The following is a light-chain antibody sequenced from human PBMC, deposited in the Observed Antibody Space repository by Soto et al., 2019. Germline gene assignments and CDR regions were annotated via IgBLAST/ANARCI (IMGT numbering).Light chain of an antibody. Sequence: EVELTQSPDILSVSPGETATLSCRASQRVRSNLAWYQQKPGQAPRLLIYGASTRATGIPARFSGSGSGREFTLTISSLQSEDFGLYYCQQYNIWPPLTFGGGTKVEIK. CDR1: QRVRSN. J-gene: IGKJ4*01. CDR3: QQYNIWPPLT. CDR2: GAS. V-gene: IGKV3-15*01.